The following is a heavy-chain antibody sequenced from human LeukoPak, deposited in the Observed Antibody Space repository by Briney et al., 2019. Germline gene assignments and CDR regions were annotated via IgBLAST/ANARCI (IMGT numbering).Heavy chain of an antibody. D-gene: IGHD6-13*01. Sequence: GGFLRLSCAASGFNFDYYGFLWARQAPGKGLEWLSYIGNSNSATYYSDSVKGRFTISRDNAKNSLYLQMNSLRAEDTAVYYCAREPTSQQLVDYYYYMDVWGKGTTVTVSS. J-gene: IGHJ6*03. CDR2: IGNSNSAT. V-gene: IGHV3-48*03. CDR3: AREPTSQQLVDYYYYMDV. CDR1: GFNFDYYG.